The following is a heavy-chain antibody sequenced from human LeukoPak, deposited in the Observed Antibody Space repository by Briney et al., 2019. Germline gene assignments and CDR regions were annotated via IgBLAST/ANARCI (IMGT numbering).Heavy chain of an antibody. J-gene: IGHJ3*02. D-gene: IGHD6-19*01. CDR3: ANKPTIAEAGMGKAIDN. Sequence: GGSVRLSCTASGYTFSTYGMHWVRQAPGQGLEWVAFISYDRSNKYYAHSVKGRFTITRNNSMNTVYLQMNSLRAEDTAVYYCANKPTIAEAGMGKAIDNWGQGTMVTVSS. CDR1: GYTFSTYG. V-gene: IGHV3-30*02. CDR2: ISYDRSNK.